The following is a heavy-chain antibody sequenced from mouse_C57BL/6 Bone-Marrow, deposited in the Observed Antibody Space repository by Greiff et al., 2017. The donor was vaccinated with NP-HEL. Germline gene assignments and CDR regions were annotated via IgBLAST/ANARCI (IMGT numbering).Heavy chain of an antibody. CDR1: GYTFTSYG. CDR2: IYPRSGNT. J-gene: IGHJ4*01. Sequence: VKLQESGAELARPGASVKLSCKASGYTFTSYGISWVKQRTGQGLEWIGEIYPRSGNTYYNEKFKGKATLTADKSSSTAYMELRSLTSEDSAVYFCARSSYEYYYAMDYWGQGTSVTVSS. CDR3: ARSSYEYYYAMDY. V-gene: IGHV1-81*01. D-gene: IGHD2-12*01.